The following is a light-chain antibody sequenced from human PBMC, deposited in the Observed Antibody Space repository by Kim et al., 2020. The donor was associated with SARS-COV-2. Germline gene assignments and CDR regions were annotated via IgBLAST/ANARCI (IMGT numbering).Light chain of an antibody. V-gene: IGKV1-27*01. Sequence: GDRVTITCRANQDISNYLAWFQLKPGKAPKLLIYAASALQPGVPSRFSGSGSGTDFTLTVTSLQPEDVATYYCQKCDSAPWTFGQGTKVEIK. CDR1: QDISNY. CDR2: AAS. CDR3: QKCDSAPWT. J-gene: IGKJ1*01.